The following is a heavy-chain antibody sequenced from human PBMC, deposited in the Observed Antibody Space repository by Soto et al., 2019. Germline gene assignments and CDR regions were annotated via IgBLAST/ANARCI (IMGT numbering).Heavy chain of an antibody. CDR2: INAANGDT. J-gene: IGHJ5*02. Sequence: ASVKVSCKASGYTFTSYGIHWVRQAPGQRLEWMGWINAANGDTKYSPKFQGRVTITRDTSASTAYMELSSLRSEDTAVYYCVRRHVSATGIDWFDPWGQGTLVTV. CDR3: VRRHVSATGIDWFDP. D-gene: IGHD6-13*01. V-gene: IGHV1-3*01. CDR1: GYTFTSYG.